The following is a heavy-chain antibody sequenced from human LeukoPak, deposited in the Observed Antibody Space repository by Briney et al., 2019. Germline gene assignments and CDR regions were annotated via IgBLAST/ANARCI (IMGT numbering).Heavy chain of an antibody. CDR1: GGTFSSYA. D-gene: IGHD3-22*01. CDR3: AGITYYYDSSGYYADY. J-gene: IGHJ4*02. V-gene: IGHV1-69*10. CDR2: IIPILGIA. Sequence: GASVKISRKASGGTFSSYAISWVRQAPGQGLEWMGRIIPILGIANYAQKFQGRVTITADKSTSTAYMELSSLRSEDTAVYYCAGITYYYDSSGYYADYWGQGTLVTVSS.